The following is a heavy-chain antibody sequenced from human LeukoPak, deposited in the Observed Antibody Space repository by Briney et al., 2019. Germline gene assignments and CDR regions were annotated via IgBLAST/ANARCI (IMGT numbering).Heavy chain of an antibody. CDR3: AGNPLGTEMLMGYYYYGMDV. J-gene: IGHJ6*02. D-gene: IGHD3-16*01. Sequence: ASVKVSCKASGGTFSSHALSWVRQAPGQGLEWMGRIIPMLGVTNYAQNFQGRFTITADKSTTTVYMELTSLRSEDTAVYYCAGNPLGTEMLMGYYYYGMDVWGQGTTVTVSS. CDR1: GGTFSSHA. CDR2: IIPMLGVT. V-gene: IGHV1-69*04.